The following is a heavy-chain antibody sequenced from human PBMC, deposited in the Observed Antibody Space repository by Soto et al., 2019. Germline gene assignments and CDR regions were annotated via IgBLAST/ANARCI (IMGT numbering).Heavy chain of an antibody. CDR2: ISGSGGGT. J-gene: IGHJ4*02. D-gene: IGHD2-2*01. CDR1: GFTFSNYV. V-gene: IGHV3-23*01. CDR3: AKGHGVCSSTNCPLDY. Sequence: EVQLLESGGDLEQPGGSLRLSCAASGFTFSNYVMSWVRQAPGKGLEWVSSISGSGGGTYYADSVKGRFTISRDNSKNTLYLQMNTLRADDTAVYYCAKGHGVCSSTNCPLDYWGQGTLVTVSS.